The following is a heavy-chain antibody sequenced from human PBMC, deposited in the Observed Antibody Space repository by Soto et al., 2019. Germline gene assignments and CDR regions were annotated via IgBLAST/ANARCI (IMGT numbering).Heavy chain of an antibody. Sequence: GGSLRLSCAASGFTFSNYAMHWVRQAPGKGLEWVAVISYDGSNKYYTDSVKDRFTISRDNSKNTLYLQMSSLKAEDTAVYFCHAPSDTFDIWGQGTMVTVSS. CDR3: HAPSDTFDI. CDR1: GFTFSNYA. J-gene: IGHJ3*02. V-gene: IGHV3-30-3*01. CDR2: ISYDGSNK. D-gene: IGHD2-2*01.